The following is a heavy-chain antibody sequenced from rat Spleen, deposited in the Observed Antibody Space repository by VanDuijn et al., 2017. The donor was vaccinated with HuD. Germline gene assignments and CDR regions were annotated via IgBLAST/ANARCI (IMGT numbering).Heavy chain of an antibody. CDR1: GFTFSDYG. D-gene: IGHD1-11*01. J-gene: IGHJ4*01. Sequence: EVQLVESGGGLVQPGRSLKLSCAASGFTFSDYGVAWVRQAPEKGLEWVASIHYEGTNTYYRDSVKGRFTISRDNSKSTLYLQMDSLRSEDTATYYCTRGGNYALDAWGQGASVTVSS. CDR3: TRGGNYALDA. V-gene: IGHV5-29*01. CDR2: IHYEGTNT.